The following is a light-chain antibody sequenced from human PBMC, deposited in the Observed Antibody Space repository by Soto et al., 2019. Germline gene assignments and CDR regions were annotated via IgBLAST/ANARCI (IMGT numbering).Light chain of an antibody. CDR1: SSDVGGYNY. CDR2: DVS. CDR3: SSYTSSSTLVV. Sequence: QSALTQPASVSGSPGQSITISCTGTSSDVGGYNYVSWYQQHPGKAPKLMIYDVSNRPSGVSNRFSGSKSGNMASLTISGLQAEDEADYYCSSYTSSSTLVVFGGWTKLTVL. V-gene: IGLV2-14*03. J-gene: IGLJ2*01.